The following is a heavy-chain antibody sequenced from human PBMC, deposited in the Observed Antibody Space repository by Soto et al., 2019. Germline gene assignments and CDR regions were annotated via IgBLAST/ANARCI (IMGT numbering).Heavy chain of an antibody. CDR2: IIPILGIA. Sequence: ASVKVSCKASGGTFSSYTISWVRQAPGQGLEWMGRIIPILGIANYAQKFQGRVTITADKSTSTAYMELSSLRSEDTAVYYCAREGVDIVVVPAATNAFDIWGQGTMVTVSS. CDR3: AREGVDIVVVPAATNAFDI. V-gene: IGHV1-69*04. J-gene: IGHJ3*02. CDR1: GGTFSSYT. D-gene: IGHD2-2*03.